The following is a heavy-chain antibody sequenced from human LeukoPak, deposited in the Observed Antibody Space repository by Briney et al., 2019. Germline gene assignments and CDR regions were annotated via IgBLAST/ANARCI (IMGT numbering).Heavy chain of an antibody. Sequence: ASVKVSCKVSGYTLTELSMHWVRPAPGKGLEWMGGFDPEDGETIYAQKFQGRVTMTEDTSTDTAYMELSSLRSEDTAVYYCATETATVTKEARWFAFDIWGQGTMVTVSS. V-gene: IGHV1-24*01. J-gene: IGHJ3*02. D-gene: IGHD4-17*01. CDR1: GYTLTELS. CDR2: FDPEDGET. CDR3: ATETATVTKEARWFAFDI.